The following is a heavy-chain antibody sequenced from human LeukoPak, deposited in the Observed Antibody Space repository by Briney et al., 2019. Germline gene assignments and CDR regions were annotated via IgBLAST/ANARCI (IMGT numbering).Heavy chain of an antibody. CDR2: IWHDGSPT. J-gene: IGHJ3*01. D-gene: IGHD1-26*01. CDR1: GIPFKRYG. Sequence: GRSLRLSCAVSGIPFKRYGMHWVRQAPGKGLEWVATIWHDGSPTMYADSAKGRFTISRDDSKNMLYLQMNSLRAEDTAEYYCVTHYKWDLLVHAFDFWGQGTRVTVSS. CDR3: VTHYKWDLLVHAFDF. V-gene: IGHV3-33*01.